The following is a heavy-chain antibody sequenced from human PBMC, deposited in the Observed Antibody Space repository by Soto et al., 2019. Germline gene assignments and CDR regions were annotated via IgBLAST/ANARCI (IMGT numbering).Heavy chain of an antibody. CDR2: ISLYSDGT. Sequence: ASVKVSCKPSGYTFSNYIITWVRQAPGQPLEWLGWISLYSDGTNYAQKFQGRVSMTTDTSTTTAYMELRSLRSDDTAVYYCARVVPGAEAWFGPWGQGTLVTVSS. D-gene: IGHD2-2*01. CDR3: ARVVPGAEAWFGP. V-gene: IGHV1-18*01. J-gene: IGHJ5*02. CDR1: GYTFSNYI.